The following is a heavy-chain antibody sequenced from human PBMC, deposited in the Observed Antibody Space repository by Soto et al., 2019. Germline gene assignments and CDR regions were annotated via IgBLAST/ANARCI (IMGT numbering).Heavy chain of an antibody. J-gene: IGHJ5*02. D-gene: IGHD2-2*01. CDR1: GGSISSYY. CDR2: IYYSGST. Sequence: PSETLSLTCTVSGGSISSYYWSWIRQPPGKGLEWIGYIYYSGSTNYNPSLKSRVTISVDTSKYQFSLKLSSVTAADTAVYYCAREYMPYCADPMSHPRNWFDPWGQGTLVTVSS. CDR3: AREYMPYCADPMSHPRNWFDP. V-gene: IGHV4-59*01.